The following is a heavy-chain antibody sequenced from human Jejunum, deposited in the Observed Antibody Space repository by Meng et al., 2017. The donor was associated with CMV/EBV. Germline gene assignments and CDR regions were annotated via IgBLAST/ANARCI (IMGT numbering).Heavy chain of an antibody. CDR1: YT. Sequence: YTMTWVRQAPGKGLEWVASMTNSGSQIYYADSVEGRFTISRDNAKNSVYLQMNSLRAEDTAVYYCARAPTSYDILTGYFPNGLDVWGQGTTVTVSS. J-gene: IGHJ6*02. CDR3: ARAPTSYDILTGYFPNGLDV. CDR2: MTNSGSQI. D-gene: IGHD3-9*01. V-gene: IGHV3-21*03.